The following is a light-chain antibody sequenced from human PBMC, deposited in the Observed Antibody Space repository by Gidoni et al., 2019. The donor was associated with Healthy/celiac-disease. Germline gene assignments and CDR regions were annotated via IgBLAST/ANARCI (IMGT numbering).Light chain of an antibody. CDR3: AAWDDSLNVV. CDR2: SNN. Sequence: QSVLTQPPSASGTPGQRVTISCSGSSSNIGSNTVNWYQQPPGTAPTLLIYSNNQRPSGVPDRFSCSKSGTSASLAISGLQSEDEADYYCAAWDDSLNVVFGGGTKLTVL. V-gene: IGLV1-44*01. CDR1: SSNIGSNT. J-gene: IGLJ2*01.